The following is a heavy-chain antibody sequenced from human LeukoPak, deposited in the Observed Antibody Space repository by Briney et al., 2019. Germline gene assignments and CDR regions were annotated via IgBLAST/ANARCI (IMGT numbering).Heavy chain of an antibody. CDR2: IDTDGKTT. J-gene: IGHJ4*02. CDR1: GFNFNTYF. CDR3: VRDKDGYNF. V-gene: IGHV3-74*01. D-gene: IGHD5-24*01. Sequence: GGSLRLSCAASGFNFNTYFMHWVRQVPGKGLVWVSRIDTDGKTTTYADSVKGRFTISRDNAKNTVYLQMNSPRAEDTAVYYCVRDKDGYNFWGQGTLVSVSS.